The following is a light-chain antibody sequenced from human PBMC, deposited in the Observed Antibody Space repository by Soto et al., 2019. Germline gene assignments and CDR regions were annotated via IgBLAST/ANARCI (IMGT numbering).Light chain of an antibody. CDR1: SSDVGSYNL. Sequence: QSALTQPASVSGSPGQSITISCTGTSSDVGSYNLVSWYQQHPGKAPKLMIYEGSKRPSGVSNRFSASKSGNTASLTISGLQAEDEADYYCCSYAGSSTSVVFGGGTKVTV. CDR2: EGS. J-gene: IGLJ2*01. V-gene: IGLV2-23*01. CDR3: CSYAGSSTSVV.